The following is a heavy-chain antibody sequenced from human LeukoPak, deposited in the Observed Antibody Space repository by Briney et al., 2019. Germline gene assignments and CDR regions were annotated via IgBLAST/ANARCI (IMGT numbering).Heavy chain of an antibody. J-gene: IGHJ4*02. V-gene: IGHV3-23*01. CDR1: GFTFSSYA. Sequence: GGSLRLSCAASGFTFSSYAMSWVRQAPGKGLQWVSAISGSGGSTYYADSVKGGFTISRDNSKNTLYLQMNSLRAEDTAVYYCAKAGPAMAPRGGHFNFDYWGQGTLVTVSS. CDR3: AKAGPAMAPRGGHFNFDY. D-gene: IGHD5-18*01. CDR2: ISGSGGST.